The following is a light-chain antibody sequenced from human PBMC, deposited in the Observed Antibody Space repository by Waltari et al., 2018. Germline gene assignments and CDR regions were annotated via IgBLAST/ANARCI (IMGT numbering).Light chain of an antibody. J-gene: IGKJ2*01. CDR2: AAS. CDR1: QSINTY. V-gene: IGKV1-39*01. Sequence: DIQMTQSPSSLFASVGDRVTITCRASQSINTYLNWYQQKPGKVPNLLIYAASSLQTGGPLRFSGSGSGTDFTLTISSLQPEDFATYDCQQSYSTPYTFGQGTKLEIK. CDR3: QQSYSTPYT.